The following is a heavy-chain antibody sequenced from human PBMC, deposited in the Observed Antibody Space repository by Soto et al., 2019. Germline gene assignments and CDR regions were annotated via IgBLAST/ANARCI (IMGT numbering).Heavy chain of an antibody. J-gene: IGHJ3*02. V-gene: IGHV4-59*01. CDR2: IYYSGST. CDR3: AREGVMTTVTPRHPGAFDI. D-gene: IGHD4-17*01. CDR1: GGSISSYY. Sequence: SETLSLTCTVSGGSISSYYWSWIRQPPGKGLEWIGYIYYSGSTNYNPSLKSRVTISVDTSKNQFSLKLSSVTAADTAVYYCAREGVMTTVTPRHPGAFDIWGQGTMVTVSS.